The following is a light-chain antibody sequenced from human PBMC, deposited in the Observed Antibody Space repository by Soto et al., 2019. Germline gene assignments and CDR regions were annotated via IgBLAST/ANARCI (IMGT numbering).Light chain of an antibody. CDR3: SSYTSSISYV. CDR2: DVS. Sequence: QSALTQPASGSGSPGQSITISCTGTSSDVGGYNYVSWYQSHPGEAPKLIIYDVSNRPSGVSDRFSGSKSGNTASLTISGLQAEDEADYYCSSYTSSISYVFGTGTKVTV. CDR1: SSDVGGYNY. J-gene: IGLJ1*01. V-gene: IGLV2-14*03.